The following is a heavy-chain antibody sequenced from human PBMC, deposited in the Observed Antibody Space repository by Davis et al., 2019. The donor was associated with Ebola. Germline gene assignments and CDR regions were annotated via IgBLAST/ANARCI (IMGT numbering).Heavy chain of an antibody. Sequence: SVTVSCKAPGYTFTSYYMHWLRQAPGQGLEWMGIINPSGGSTSYAQKFQGRVTMTRDTSTSTVYMELSSLRSEDTAVYYCARAVVVPYYGMDVWGQGTTVTVSS. J-gene: IGHJ6*02. CDR3: ARAVVVPYYGMDV. D-gene: IGHD2-2*01. CDR2: INPSGGST. CDR1: GYTFTSYY. V-gene: IGHV1-46*01.